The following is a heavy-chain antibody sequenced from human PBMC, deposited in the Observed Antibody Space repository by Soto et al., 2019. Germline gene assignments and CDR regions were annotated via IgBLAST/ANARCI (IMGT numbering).Heavy chain of an antibody. CDR2: INAGNGNT. V-gene: IGHV1-3*01. Sequence: GASVKVSCKASGYSFTSYAIHWVRQAPGQRLEWMGWINAGNGNTNYAQKVQGRVTMTTDTSTTTAYMELRSLRSDDTAVYYCARDRGSYALDYWGQGTLVTVSS. CDR3: ARDRGSYALDY. CDR1: GYSFTSYA. D-gene: IGHD1-26*01. J-gene: IGHJ4*02.